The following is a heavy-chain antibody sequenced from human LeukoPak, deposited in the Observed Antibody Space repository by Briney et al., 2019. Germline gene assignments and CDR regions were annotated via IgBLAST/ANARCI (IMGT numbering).Heavy chain of an antibody. Sequence: PGGPLRLSCAASGFTFSSYWMSWVRQAPGKGLEWVANIKQDGSEKYYVDSVKGRFTISRDNAKNSLYLQMNSLRAEDTAVYYCARVTLAAAGISIYFDYWGQGTLVTVSS. V-gene: IGHV3-7*01. CDR3: ARVTLAAAGISIYFDY. CDR2: IKQDGSEK. CDR1: GFTFSSYW. D-gene: IGHD6-13*01. J-gene: IGHJ4*02.